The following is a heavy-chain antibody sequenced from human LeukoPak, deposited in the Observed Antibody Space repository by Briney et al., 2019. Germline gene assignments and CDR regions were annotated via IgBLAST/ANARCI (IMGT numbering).Heavy chain of an antibody. V-gene: IGHV6-1*01. CDR3: ARGRKLASTMYYFDY. D-gene: IGHD3-10*02. CDR2: TYYRSKWYN. CDR1: GDSVSSNSAT. Sequence: SQTLSLTCAISGDSVSSNSATWNWIRQSPSRGLEWLGRTYYRSKWYNDYAVSVKSRITVNPDTSKNQLSLQLNSVTAEDTAIYYCARGRKLASTMYYFDYWGQGTLVTVSS. J-gene: IGHJ4*02.